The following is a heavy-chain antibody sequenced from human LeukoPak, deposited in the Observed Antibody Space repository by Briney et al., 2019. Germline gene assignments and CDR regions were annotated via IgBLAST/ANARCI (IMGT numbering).Heavy chain of an antibody. CDR1: GYTFTGYY. CDR2: IIPIFGTA. V-gene: IGHV1-69*05. D-gene: IGHD4-11*01. Sequence: PEASVKVSCKASGYTFTGYYMHWVRQAPGQGLEWMGGIIPIFGTANYAQKFQGRVTITTDESTSTAYMELSSLRSEDTAVYYCARGNDYSKYGSYYYYYMDVWGKGTTVTVSS. J-gene: IGHJ6*03. CDR3: ARGNDYSKYGSYYYYYMDV.